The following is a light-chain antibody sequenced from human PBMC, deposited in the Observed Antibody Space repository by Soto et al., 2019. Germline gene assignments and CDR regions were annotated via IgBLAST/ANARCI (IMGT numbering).Light chain of an antibody. V-gene: IGLV2-14*01. CDR1: SSDVGGYNY. CDR2: DVS. Sequence: QSALTQPASVCGSPGQSITISCTGTSSDVGGYNYVSWYQQHPGKAPKLMIYDVSNRPSGVSNRFSGSKSGNTASLTISGLQAEDEADFYCSSYTSSSTLVLFGGGTQLTVL. CDR3: SSYTSSSTLVL. J-gene: IGLJ2*01.